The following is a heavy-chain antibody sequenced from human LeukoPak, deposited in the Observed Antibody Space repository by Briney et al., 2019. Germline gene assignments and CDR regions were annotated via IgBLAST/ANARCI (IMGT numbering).Heavy chain of an antibody. V-gene: IGHV1-2*02. CDR3: ARVSEDWCSSNSCPPAY. Sequence: ASVKVSCKASGYTFTSYSISWVRQAPGQGLQWMGWINPNSGGANFAQKFQDRVTLTRDASIRTAYMELIGLTSEDTAVYYCARVSEDWCSSNSCPPAYWGQGTLVTVSS. D-gene: IGHD2-2*01. CDR1: GYTFTSYS. J-gene: IGHJ4*02. CDR2: INPNSGGA.